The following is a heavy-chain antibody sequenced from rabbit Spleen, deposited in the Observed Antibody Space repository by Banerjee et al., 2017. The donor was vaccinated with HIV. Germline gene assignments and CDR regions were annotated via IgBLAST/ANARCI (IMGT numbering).Heavy chain of an antibody. J-gene: IGHJ4*01. D-gene: IGHD2-1*01. CDR1: GFSFSSIYS. CDR2: IYGGSSAST. CDR3: ARSDWSDGDYDL. Sequence: QSLEESGGDLVKPGASLTLTCTASGFSFSSIYSMCWVRQAPGKGLEWIACIYGGSSASTYYASWAKGRFSISKTSSTTVTLQMTSLTAADTATYFCARSDWSDGDYDLWGPGTLVTVS. V-gene: IGHV1S40*01.